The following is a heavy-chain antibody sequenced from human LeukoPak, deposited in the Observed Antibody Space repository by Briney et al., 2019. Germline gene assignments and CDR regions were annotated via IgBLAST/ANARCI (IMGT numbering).Heavy chain of an antibody. D-gene: IGHD4-17*01. CDR3: AKTDYGHYSGFEV. Sequence: PSETLSLTCVVSTYSISNGYSWGWIRQPPGKGLEWIGSMYLSGTTYYNPSLKSRVTISVDKSNNQFSLKVDFVTAADTAVYFCAKTDYGHYSGFEVCGQGIMVTVSS. CDR2: MYLSGTT. V-gene: IGHV4-38-2*01. J-gene: IGHJ3*01. CDR1: TYSISNGYS.